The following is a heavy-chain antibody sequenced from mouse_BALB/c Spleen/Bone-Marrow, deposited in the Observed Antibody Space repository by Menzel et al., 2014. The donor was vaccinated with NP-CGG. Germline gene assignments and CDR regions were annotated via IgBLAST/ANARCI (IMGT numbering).Heavy chain of an antibody. Sequence: DVKLVESGGGLVKPGGSLKLSSAASGFTFSSYAMSWVRQTPEKRLEWVATISSGGSYTYYPDSVKGRFTISRDNAKNTLYLQMSSLRSEDTAMYYCARHDGYYAMDYWGQGTSVTDSS. D-gene: IGHD2-3*01. CDR1: GFTFSSYA. CDR2: ISSGGSYT. CDR3: ARHDGYYAMDY. J-gene: IGHJ4*01. V-gene: IGHV5-9-3*01.